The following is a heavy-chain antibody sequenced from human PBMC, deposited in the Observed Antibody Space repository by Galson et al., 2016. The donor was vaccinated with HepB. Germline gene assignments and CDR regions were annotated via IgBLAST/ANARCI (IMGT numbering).Heavy chain of an antibody. Sequence: PALVKPTQTLTLTCTFSGFSLSTSGVGVGWIRQPPGKALEWLALIYWDDDKRYSPSLKSRLTITKDTSKNQVVLTMTNMDPVDTATYYCAHRLNPLLGFVGSGSYYPFDIWGQGTMVTVSS. J-gene: IGHJ3*02. V-gene: IGHV2-5*02. D-gene: IGHD3-10*01. CDR1: GFSLSTSGVG. CDR2: IYWDDDK. CDR3: AHRLNPLLGFVGSGSYYPFDI.